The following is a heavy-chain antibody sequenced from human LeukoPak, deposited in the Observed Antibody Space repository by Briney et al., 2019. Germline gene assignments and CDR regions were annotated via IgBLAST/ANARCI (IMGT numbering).Heavy chain of an antibody. D-gene: IGHD6-13*01. V-gene: IGHV3-23*01. CDR1: GFTFSSYA. CDR3: ANPGGAAAGNYYYGMDV. CDR2: ISGSGGST. Sequence: GGSLRLSCAASGFTFSSYAMSWVRQAPGKGQEWVSAISGSGGSTYYADSAKGRFTISRDNSKNTLYLQMNSLRAEDTAVYYCANPGGAAAGNYYYGMDVRGQGTTVTVSS. J-gene: IGHJ6*02.